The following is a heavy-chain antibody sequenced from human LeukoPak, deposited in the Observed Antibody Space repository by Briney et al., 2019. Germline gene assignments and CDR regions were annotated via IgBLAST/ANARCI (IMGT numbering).Heavy chain of an antibody. CDR3: AKGAAADASGRYFDY. CDR2: ITGSGATT. V-gene: IGHV3-23*01. D-gene: IGHD6-13*01. CDR1: GFTFSSYG. Sequence: QPGRSLRLSCAASGFTFSSYGMHWVRQAPGTGLEWVSAITGSGATTSYADSVKGRFTISRDNSKNTLFLQMNSLRVDDTAVYFCAKGAAADASGRYFDYWGQGTLVTVSS. J-gene: IGHJ4*02.